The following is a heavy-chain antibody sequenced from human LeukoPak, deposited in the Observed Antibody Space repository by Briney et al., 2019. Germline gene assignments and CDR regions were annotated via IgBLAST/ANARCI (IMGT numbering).Heavy chain of an antibody. D-gene: IGHD6-13*01. V-gene: IGHV4-31*03. Sequence: PSETLSLTCTVSGGSISSGGYYWSWIRQHPGKGLEWIGYIYYSGSTYYNPSLKSRVTISVDTSKNQFSLKLSSVTAADTAVYYCARGASSWYFDNDYWGQGTLVTVSS. CDR3: ARGASSWYFDNDY. J-gene: IGHJ4*02. CDR1: GGSISSGGYY. CDR2: IYYSGST.